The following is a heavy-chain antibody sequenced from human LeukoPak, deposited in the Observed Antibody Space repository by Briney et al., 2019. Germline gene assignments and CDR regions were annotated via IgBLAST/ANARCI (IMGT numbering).Heavy chain of an antibody. J-gene: IGHJ2*01. CDR2: KYFRASAPT. CDR3: ARHFGLGVGSRFFDL. Sequence: SETLSLTCSVSGGSISSSSYYWGWVRQPPGKGLEWFGSKYFRASAPTDSNPSLKTRVSITPNTYRTLFSMKLTSVSAADTAVYYWARHFGLGVGSRFFDLWGRGTLVTVSS. CDR1: GGSISSSSYY. V-gene: IGHV4-39*01. D-gene: IGHD3/OR15-3a*01.